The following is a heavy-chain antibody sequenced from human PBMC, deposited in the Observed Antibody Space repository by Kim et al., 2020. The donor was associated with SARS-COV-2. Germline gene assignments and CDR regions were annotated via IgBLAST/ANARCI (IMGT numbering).Heavy chain of an antibody. V-gene: IGHV1-69*13. Sequence: SVKVSCKASGCTFSSYAIIWVRQAPGQGLEWMGWIIPFFGTANYAQKFQGRVTITADESTSTAYMELSSLRSDDTAVYYCAREGISCCSCTSCYVDAFD. CDR1: GCTFSSYA. D-gene: IGHD2-2*01. CDR3: AREGISCCSCTSCYVDAFD. J-gene: IGHJ3*01. CDR2: IIPFFGTA.